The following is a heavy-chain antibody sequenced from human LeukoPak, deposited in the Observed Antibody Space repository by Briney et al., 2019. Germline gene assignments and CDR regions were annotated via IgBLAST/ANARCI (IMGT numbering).Heavy chain of an antibody. J-gene: IGHJ6*04. Sequence: SETLSLICTVSGGSISSYYWSWIRQPPGKGLEWIGYIYYSGSTNYNPSLKSRVTISVDTSKNQFSLRLSSVTAADTAVYYCAWVTTVTTCVGCRGMDVWGKGTTVTVSS. CDR3: AWVTTVTTCVGCRGMDV. V-gene: IGHV4-59*01. CDR1: GGSISSYY. D-gene: IGHD4-17*01. CDR2: IYYSGST.